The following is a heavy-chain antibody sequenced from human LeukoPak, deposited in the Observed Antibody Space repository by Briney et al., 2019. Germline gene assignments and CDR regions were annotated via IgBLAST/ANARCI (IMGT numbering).Heavy chain of an antibody. CDR1: GGTFSSYA. CDR3: ARVLVTTRYYYYYMDV. Sequence: GASVKVSCKASGGTFSSYAISWVRQAPGQGLEWMGGIIPIFGTANYAQKFQGRVTITADKSTSTAYMELSSLRSEDTAVYYCARVLVTTRYYYYYMDVWGKGTTVTVSS. D-gene: IGHD4-17*01. J-gene: IGHJ6*03. V-gene: IGHV1-69*06. CDR2: IIPIFGTA.